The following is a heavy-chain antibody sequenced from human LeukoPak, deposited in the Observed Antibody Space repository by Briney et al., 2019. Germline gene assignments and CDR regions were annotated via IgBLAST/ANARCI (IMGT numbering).Heavy chain of an antibody. V-gene: IGHV3-7*01. Sequence: GGSLRLSCAASGFSLSDYWITWVRQAPGKGLEWVANIKEDESERYYVDSVKGRFTISRDNAKNSVYLEMNSLRVEDTAVYYCSRASGQKSLRYWGQGTLVIVSS. CDR2: IKEDESER. CDR3: SRASGQKSLRY. CDR1: GFSLSDYW. D-gene: IGHD6-25*01. J-gene: IGHJ4*02.